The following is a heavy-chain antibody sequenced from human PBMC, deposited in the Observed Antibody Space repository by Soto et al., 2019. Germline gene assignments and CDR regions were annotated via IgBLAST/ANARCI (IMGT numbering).Heavy chain of an antibody. Sequence: VQLVESGGGVVQPGRSLRLSCAASGFTFSDYAMHWVRQAPGKGLEWVAVVSHDGRNTHYADSVKGRFTISRDSSKNTVAMEMTSLRAEDTAVYYCAKGGRQWLVTSDFNYWGQGALVTVSS. CDR2: VSHDGRNT. D-gene: IGHD6-19*01. J-gene: IGHJ4*02. CDR3: AKGGRQWLVTSDFNY. V-gene: IGHV3-30*18. CDR1: GFTFSDYA.